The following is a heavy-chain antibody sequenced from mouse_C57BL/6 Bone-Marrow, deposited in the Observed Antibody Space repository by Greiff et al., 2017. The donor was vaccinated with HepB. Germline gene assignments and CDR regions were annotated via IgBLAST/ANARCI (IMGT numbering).Heavy chain of an antibody. D-gene: IGHD2-5*01. V-gene: IGHV15-2*01. CDR3: ARRGNSNYAYAMDY. CDR2: ILPSIGRT. CDR1: DSEVFPIAY. Sequence: VQLQQSGSELRSPGSSVKLSCKDFDSEVFPIAYMSWVRQKPGHGFEWIGGILPSIGRTIYGEKFEDKATLDADTLSNTAYLELNSLTSEDSAIYYCARRGNSNYAYAMDYWGQGTSVTVSS. J-gene: IGHJ4*01.